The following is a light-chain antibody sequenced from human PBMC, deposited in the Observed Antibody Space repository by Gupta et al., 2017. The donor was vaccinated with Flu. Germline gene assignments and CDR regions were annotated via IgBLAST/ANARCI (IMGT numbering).Light chain of an antibody. V-gene: IGKV1-5*03. CDR1: HSMSDS. CDR3: QNVKSDWT. J-gene: IGKJ1*01. CDR2: QAS. Sequence: SPSTLSASVRDRVTSTCRDSHSMSDSLAWYQQQPGKAPKLLIYQASRVDSGVTSSFSGSGSGTEFTLTIGRMEPDDFSTYYCQNVKSDWTFGRGTKVEIK.